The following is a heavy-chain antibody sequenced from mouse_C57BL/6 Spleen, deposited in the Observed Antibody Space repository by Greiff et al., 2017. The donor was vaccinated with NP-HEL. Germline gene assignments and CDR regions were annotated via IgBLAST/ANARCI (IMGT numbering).Heavy chain of an antibody. Sequence: VQLQQSGGGLVKPGGSLKLSCAASGFTFSDYGMHWVRQAPEKGLEWVAYISSGSSTIYYADTVKGRFTISRDNAKNTLFLQMTSLRSEDTAMYYCANFITTVVSDAMDYWGQGTSVTVSS. CDR1: GFTFSDYG. V-gene: IGHV5-17*01. CDR2: ISSGSSTI. D-gene: IGHD1-1*01. CDR3: ANFITTVVSDAMDY. J-gene: IGHJ4*01.